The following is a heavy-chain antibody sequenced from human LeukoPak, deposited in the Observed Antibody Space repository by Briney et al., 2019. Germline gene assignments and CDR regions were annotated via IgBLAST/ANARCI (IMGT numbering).Heavy chain of an antibody. CDR3: ARSPHCTNGVCTSDYYYYGMDV. D-gene: IGHD2-8*01. V-gene: IGHV3-33*01. J-gene: IGHJ6*02. CDR2: IWYDGSNK. Sequence: PGGSLRLSCAASGFTFSSYGMHWVRQAPGKGLEWVAVIWYDGSNKYYADSVKGRFTISRDNSKNTLYLQMNSLKAEDTAVYYCARSPHCTNGVCTSDYYYYGMDVWGQGTTVTVSS. CDR1: GFTFSSYG.